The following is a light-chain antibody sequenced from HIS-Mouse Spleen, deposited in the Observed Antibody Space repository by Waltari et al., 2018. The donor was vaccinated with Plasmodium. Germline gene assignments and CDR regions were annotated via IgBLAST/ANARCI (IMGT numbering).Light chain of an antibody. J-gene: IGLJ1*01. CDR2: DVS. Sequence: QSALTQPRSVSGSPGQSVTIPCTGTSSDVGGYNHVFWYQQHPGKAPKLMIYDVSKRPSGVPDRFSGSKSGNTASLTISGLQAEDEADYYCCSYAGSYTYVFGTGTKVTVL. V-gene: IGLV2-11*01. CDR1: SSDVGGYNH. CDR3: CSYAGSYTYV.